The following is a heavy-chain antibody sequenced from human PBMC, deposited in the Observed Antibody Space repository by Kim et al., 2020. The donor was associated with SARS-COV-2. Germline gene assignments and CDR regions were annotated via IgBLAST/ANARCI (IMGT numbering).Heavy chain of an antibody. CDR3: ARLEVGVIPY. Sequence: STYYNPAQKSGGTISGDTSKNQFSLKLSSVTAADTAVYYCARLEVGVIPYWGQGTLVTVSS. D-gene: IGHD3-22*01. J-gene: IGHJ4*02. CDR2: ST. V-gene: IGHV4-39*01.